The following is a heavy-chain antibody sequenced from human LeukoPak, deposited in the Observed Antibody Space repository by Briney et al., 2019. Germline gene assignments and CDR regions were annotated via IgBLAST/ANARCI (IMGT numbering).Heavy chain of an antibody. J-gene: IGHJ6*04. CDR2: ISYDGSNK. D-gene: IGHD3-10*02. CDR3: AELGITMIGGV. Sequence: RSLRLSCAASGFTFSSYAMHWVRQAPGKGLEWVAVISYDGSNKYYADSVKGRFTISRDNAKNSLYLQMNSLRAEDTAVYYCAELGITMIGGVWGKGTTVTISS. CDR1: GFTFSSYA. V-gene: IGHV3-30*04.